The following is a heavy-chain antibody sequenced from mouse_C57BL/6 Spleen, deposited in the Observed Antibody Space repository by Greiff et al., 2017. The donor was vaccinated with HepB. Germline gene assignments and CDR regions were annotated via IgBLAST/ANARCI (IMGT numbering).Heavy chain of an antibody. V-gene: IGHV1-82*01. D-gene: IGHD1-1*01. CDR1: GYAFSSSW. CDR2: IYPGDGDA. Sequence: VKLQESGPELVKPGASVKISCKASGYAFSSSWMNWVKQRPGKGLEWIGRIYPGDGDANYNGKFKGKATLTADKSSSTAYMQLSSLTSEDSAVYFCARYYRGFAYWGQGTLVTVSA. J-gene: IGHJ3*01. CDR3: ARYYRGFAY.